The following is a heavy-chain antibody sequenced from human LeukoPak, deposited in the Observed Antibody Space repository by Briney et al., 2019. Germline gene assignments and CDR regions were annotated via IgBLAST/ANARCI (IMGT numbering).Heavy chain of an antibody. CDR1: GFIFSSYD. D-gene: IGHD2/OR15-2a*01. Sequence: GGSLRLSCAASGFIFSSYDMNWIRQAPGKGLEWISYISISSSSIYYADSVKGRFTISRDNAKNSLYLQMNSLRAEDTAVYYCARTILPNAFDIWGQGTMVTVSS. V-gene: IGHV3-48*04. CDR3: ARTILPNAFDI. CDR2: ISISSSSI. J-gene: IGHJ3*02.